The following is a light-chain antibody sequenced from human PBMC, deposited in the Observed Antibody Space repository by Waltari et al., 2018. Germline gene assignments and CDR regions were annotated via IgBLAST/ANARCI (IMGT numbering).Light chain of an antibody. J-gene: IGKJ1*01. CDR1: QSVSSRY. CDR2: GAS. CDR3: QQYGSSPRT. V-gene: IGKV3-20*01. Sequence: EIVLTQSPGTLSLSPGERATLSCRARQSVSSRYFAWYQQKPGQAPRLLIYGASSRATGIPDRFSGSGSGTDFTLTISRLEPEDFAVYYCQQYGSSPRTFGQGTKVEIK.